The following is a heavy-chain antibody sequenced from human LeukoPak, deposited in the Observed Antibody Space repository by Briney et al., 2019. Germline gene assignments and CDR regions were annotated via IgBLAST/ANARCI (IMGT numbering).Heavy chain of an antibody. CDR1: GFTFDDYA. Sequence: GGSLRLSCAASGFTFDDYAMHWVRQAPGKGLEWVSGISWNSGSIGYADSVKGRFTISRDNDKNSLYLQMNSLRAEDTALYYCAKDMGYDSSGSYSGFDYWGQGTLVTVSS. CDR2: ISWNSGSI. CDR3: AKDMGYDSSGSYSGFDY. J-gene: IGHJ4*02. V-gene: IGHV3-9*01. D-gene: IGHD3-10*01.